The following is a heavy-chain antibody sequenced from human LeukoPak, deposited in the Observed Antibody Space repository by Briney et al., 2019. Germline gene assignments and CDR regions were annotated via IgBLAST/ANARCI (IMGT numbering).Heavy chain of an antibody. Sequence: GGSLRLSCEASGFTFSSYGFYWVRQAPGKGLEGVAVLWHDGSYEFYADAVKGRFTISRDNSRNTLFLEMNSLNVEDTAVYFCARGRGGGSGTYFFDSCGQGTLVTVSS. CDR1: GFTFSSYG. J-gene: IGHJ4*02. CDR2: LWHDGSYE. CDR3: ARGRGGGSGTYFFDS. V-gene: IGHV3-33*07. D-gene: IGHD3-10*01.